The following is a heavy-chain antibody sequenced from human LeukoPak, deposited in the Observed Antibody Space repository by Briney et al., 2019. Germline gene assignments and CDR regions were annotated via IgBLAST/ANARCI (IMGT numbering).Heavy chain of an antibody. Sequence: ASVKVSCKASGYTFTVYYMYWVRQAPGRGLEWMGRINPNSGDTDYAQNFQGRATMTRDTSISTAYMELTNLRSDDTAVYYCARGYCSGGTCYLVENWFDPWGQGTLVTVSS. J-gene: IGHJ5*02. CDR2: INPNSGDT. V-gene: IGHV1-2*06. CDR3: ARGYCSGGTCYLVENWFDP. CDR1: GYTFTVYY. D-gene: IGHD2-15*01.